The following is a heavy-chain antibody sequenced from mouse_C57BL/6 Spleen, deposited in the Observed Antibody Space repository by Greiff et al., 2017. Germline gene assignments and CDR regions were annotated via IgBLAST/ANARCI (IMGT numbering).Heavy chain of an antibody. J-gene: IGHJ2*01. CDR1: GFNIKDYY. CDR3: TTPLLRSYCFDY. CDR2: IDPEDGDT. V-gene: IGHV14-1*01. D-gene: IGHD1-1*01. Sequence: VQLQQSGAELVRPGASVKLSCTASGFNIKDYYMHWVKQRPEQGLEWIGRIDPEDGDTDYAPKFQGKATMTADTSSNTAYLQLSSLTSEDTALYYFTTPLLRSYCFDYWGQGTTLTVSS.